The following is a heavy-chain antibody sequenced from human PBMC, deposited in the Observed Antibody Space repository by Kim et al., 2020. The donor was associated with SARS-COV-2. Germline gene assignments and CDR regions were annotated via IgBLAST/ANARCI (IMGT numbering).Heavy chain of an antibody. CDR3: AKDGSGSYRLGWFDP. J-gene: IGHJ5*02. Sequence: GGSLRLSCAASGFTFSSYAMSWVRQAPGKGLEWVSAISGSGGSTYYADSVKGRFTISRDNSKNTLYLQMNSLRAEDTAVYYCAKDGSGSYRLGWFDPWGQGTLVTVSS. V-gene: IGHV3-23*01. CDR1: GFTFSSYA. CDR2: ISGSGGST. D-gene: IGHD3-10*01.